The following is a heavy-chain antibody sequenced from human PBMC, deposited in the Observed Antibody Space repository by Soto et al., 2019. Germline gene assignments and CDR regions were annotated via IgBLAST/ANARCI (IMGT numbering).Heavy chain of an antibody. V-gene: IGHV4-31*02. CDR1: GGSIRSGGYY. J-gene: IGHJ4*02. CDR2: IDYRGST. D-gene: IGHD5-12*01. Sequence: QVQLQEAGPGLVKPSQTLSLTCTVAGGSIRSGGYYWSWIRQHPGKGLEWIGYIDYRGSTYYNPSPESRVTVSVDTYKNPFSLKLSSVTAADTAVYYCARSSGYDPFDYWGQGTLVTVSS. CDR3: ARSSGYDPFDY.